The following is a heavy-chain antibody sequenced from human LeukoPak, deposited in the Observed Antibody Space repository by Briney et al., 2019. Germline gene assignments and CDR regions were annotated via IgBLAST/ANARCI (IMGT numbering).Heavy chain of an antibody. CDR2: ISNDGSKK. Sequence: PGGSLRLSCAASGFTFSNYGMHWVRQAPGEGLDWVAVISNDGSKKYYADSVKGRFTISRDNPKNTLSLQVSSLRAEDTAVYYCAKDRYSYAFEYSDSWGQGTLVTVSS. CDR1: GFTFSNYG. J-gene: IGHJ4*02. V-gene: IGHV3-30*18. D-gene: IGHD5-18*01. CDR3: AKDRYSYAFEYSDS.